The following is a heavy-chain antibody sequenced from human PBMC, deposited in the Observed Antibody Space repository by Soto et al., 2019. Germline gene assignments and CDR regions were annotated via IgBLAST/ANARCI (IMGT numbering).Heavy chain of an antibody. J-gene: IGHJ3*02. CDR3: GRAMGTDGGSNHPFDI. D-gene: IGHD1-1*01. Sequence: EVQVVESGGGLVQPGGSLRLSCAASGFTFSRHWMDWVRQAPRTGLEWVATIKHDGTEKYYVDSVKGRFISSRDNAKNSLFRHMNALRVEDTAVYFCGRAMGTDGGSNHPFDIWGQGTLVTVSS. CDR1: GFTFSRHW. CDR2: IKHDGTEK. V-gene: IGHV3-7*04.